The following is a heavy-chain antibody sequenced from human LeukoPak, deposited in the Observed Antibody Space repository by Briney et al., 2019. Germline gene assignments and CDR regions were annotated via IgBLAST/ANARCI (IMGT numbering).Heavy chain of an antibody. Sequence: SVKVSCKASGGTFSSYAISWVRQAPGQGLEWMGRIIPIFGTANYAQKFQGRVTITADKSTSTACMELSSLRSEDTAVYYCARGYGGNSEAFDIWGQGTMVTVSS. CDR2: IIPIFGTA. D-gene: IGHD4-23*01. CDR1: GGTFSSYA. CDR3: ARGYGGNSEAFDI. J-gene: IGHJ3*02. V-gene: IGHV1-69*06.